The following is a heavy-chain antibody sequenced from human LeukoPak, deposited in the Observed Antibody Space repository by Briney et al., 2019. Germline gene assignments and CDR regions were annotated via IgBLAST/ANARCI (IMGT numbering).Heavy chain of an antibody. CDR2: ISGSSRYI. CDR1: GFTFSSYS. V-gene: IGHV3-21*06. CDR3: AKEAAAGTGRAFDI. D-gene: IGHD6-13*01. Sequence: GGSLRLSCADSGFTFSSYSMNWVRQAPGKGLEWVSSISGSSRYIYYADSVKGRFTISRDNAKNSLYLQMNSLRAEDTAVYYCAKEAAAGTGRAFDIWGQGTMVTVSS. J-gene: IGHJ3*02.